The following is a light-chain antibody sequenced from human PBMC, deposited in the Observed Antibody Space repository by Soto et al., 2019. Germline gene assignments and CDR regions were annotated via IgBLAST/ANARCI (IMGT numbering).Light chain of an antibody. CDR2: DAF. CDR3: QHRGNWPPIT. V-gene: IGKV3-11*01. CDR1: QSINNY. J-gene: IGKJ5*01. Sequence: EIVLTQSPATLSLSPGERAALSCRASQSINNYLGWYQQKPGQAPRLLIFDAFRRVTGIPARFSGSGSGTDFTLTISSLEPEDVAVYYCQHRGNWPPITFGQGTRLEI.